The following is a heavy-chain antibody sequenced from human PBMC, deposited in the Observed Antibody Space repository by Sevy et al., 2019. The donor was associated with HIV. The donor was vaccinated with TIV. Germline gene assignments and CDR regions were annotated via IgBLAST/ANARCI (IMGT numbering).Heavy chain of an antibody. CDR1: GFTFSDYA. V-gene: IGHV3-30*04. CDR3: ARKQFVLPFDY. J-gene: IGHJ4*02. CDR2: ISYHGRNQ. D-gene: IGHD6-6*01. Sequence: GGSLRLSCAASGFTFSDYAIHWVRQAPGKGLEWLAVISYHGRNQFYAVSVRGRFTISRDDSKNTVYLQMNSLRPDDTAVYYCARKQFVLPFDYWGQRTLVTVSS.